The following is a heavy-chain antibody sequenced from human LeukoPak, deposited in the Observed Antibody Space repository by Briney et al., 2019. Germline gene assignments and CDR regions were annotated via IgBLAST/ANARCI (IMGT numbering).Heavy chain of an antibody. V-gene: IGHV1-18*01. CDR1: GYTFTSYG. CDR2: ISAYNGNT. D-gene: IGHD3-10*01. J-gene: IGHJ4*02. CDR3: ARYYYGSGTYPEYYFDY. Sequence: ASVKVSCKASGYTFTSYGISWVRQAPGQGLEWMGWISAYNGNTNYAQKLQGRVTMTPDTSTSTAYMELRSLRSDDTAVYYCARYYYGSGTYPEYYFDYWGQGTLVTVSS.